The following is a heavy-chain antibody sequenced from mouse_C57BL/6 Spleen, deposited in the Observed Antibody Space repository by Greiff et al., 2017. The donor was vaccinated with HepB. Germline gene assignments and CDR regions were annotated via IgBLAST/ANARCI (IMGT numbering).Heavy chain of an antibody. D-gene: IGHD1-1*01. CDR1: GYSFTGYF. CDR3: ARSGTTVVARYFDV. Sequence: EVQLQQSGPELVKPGDSVKISCKASGYSFTGYFMNWVMQSHGKSLEWIGRINPYNGDTFYNQKFKGKATLTVDKSSSTAHMELRSLTSEDSAVYYGARSGTTVVARYFDVWGTGTTVTVSS. V-gene: IGHV1-20*01. J-gene: IGHJ1*03. CDR2: INPYNGDT.